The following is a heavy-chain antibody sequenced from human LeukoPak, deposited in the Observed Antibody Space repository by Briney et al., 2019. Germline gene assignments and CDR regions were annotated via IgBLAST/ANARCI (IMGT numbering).Heavy chain of an antibody. CDR1: GGSISSSSYY. CDR3: ARGGDPSLAFDY. V-gene: IGHV4-39*07. D-gene: IGHD7-27*01. CDR2: IYHSGSI. J-gene: IGHJ4*02. Sequence: SETLSLTCTVSGGSISSSSYYWRWIRQPPGKGLEWIGSIYHSGSIYYNPSLRSRVFISVDTSKNQFSLKLSSVTAADTAVYYCARGGDPSLAFDYWGQGTLVTVSS.